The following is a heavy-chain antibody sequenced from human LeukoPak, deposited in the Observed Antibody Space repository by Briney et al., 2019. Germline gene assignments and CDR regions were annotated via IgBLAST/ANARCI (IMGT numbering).Heavy chain of an antibody. V-gene: IGHV4-39*01. D-gene: IGHD2-2*01. CDR3: ASHVRYCSSTSCYRGDY. CDR2: IYYSGST. Sequence: PSETLSLTCTVSGGSISSSSYYWGWIRQPPGKGLEWIGSIYYSGSTYYNPSLKSRVTISVDTSKNQFSLKLSSVTAADTAVYYCASHVRYCSSTSCYRGDYWGQGTLVTVSS. J-gene: IGHJ4*02. CDR1: GGSISSSSYY.